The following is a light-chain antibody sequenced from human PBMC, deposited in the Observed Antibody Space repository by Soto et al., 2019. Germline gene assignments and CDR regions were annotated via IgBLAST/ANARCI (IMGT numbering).Light chain of an antibody. Sequence: SYELTQPPSVSVAPGKTARITCGGNNIGSKSVHWYQQKPGQAPVLVIYYDSDRPSGIPERFSGSNSGNTATLTISRVEAGDEADYYCQVWDSSSDHGVVGGGTKVTVL. CDR1: NIGSKS. CDR3: QVWDSSSDHGV. J-gene: IGLJ2*01. CDR2: YDS. V-gene: IGLV3-21*04.